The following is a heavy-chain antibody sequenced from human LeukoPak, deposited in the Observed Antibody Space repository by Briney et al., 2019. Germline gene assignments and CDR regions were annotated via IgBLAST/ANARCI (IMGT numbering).Heavy chain of an antibody. CDR2: IRYDGSNK. V-gene: IGHV3-30*02. D-gene: IGHD5-12*01. Sequence: GGSLRLYCAASRFTFSNYGMHWVRHAPGKGLEWVAFIRYDGSNKYYADAVKGRFTISRDNSNNTLYLQLNSLRAEVTAVYYCAKDDGSGDAIDTWGQGKLVTVSS. J-gene: IGHJ5*02. CDR1: RFTFSNYG. CDR3: AKDDGSGDAIDT.